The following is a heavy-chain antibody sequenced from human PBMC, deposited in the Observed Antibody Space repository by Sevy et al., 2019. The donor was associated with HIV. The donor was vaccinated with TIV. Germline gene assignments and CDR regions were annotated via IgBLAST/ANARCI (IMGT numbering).Heavy chain of an antibody. CDR1: GYTFTSYG. CDR2: ISAYNGNT. CDR3: ARGDCSSTSCDTLIAALPYYYYGMDV. V-gene: IGHV1-18*01. Sequence: ASVKVSCKASGYTFTSYGISWVRQAPGQGLEWMGWISAYNGNTNYAQKLQGRVTMTTDTSTSTAYMELRSLRSDDTAVYYCARGDCSSTSCDTLIAALPYYYYGMDVWGQGTTVTVSS. D-gene: IGHD2-2*02. J-gene: IGHJ6*02.